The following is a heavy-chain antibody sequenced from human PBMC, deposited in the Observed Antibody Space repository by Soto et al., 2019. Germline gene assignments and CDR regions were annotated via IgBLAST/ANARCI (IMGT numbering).Heavy chain of an antibody. CDR1: GYTFTAYY. J-gene: IGHJ4*02. D-gene: IGHD1-26*01. CDR3: GRGRSGQIVVFY. V-gene: IGHV1-2*02. Sequence: GASVKVSCKPSGYTFTAYYIHWVRQAPGQGLEWMGWVDPNSGGTRDAKNFQGRVTMTRDTSTSTVYMELNWLRSDDTAVYYCGRGRSGQIVVFYWGQGTPVTVSS. CDR2: VDPNSGGT.